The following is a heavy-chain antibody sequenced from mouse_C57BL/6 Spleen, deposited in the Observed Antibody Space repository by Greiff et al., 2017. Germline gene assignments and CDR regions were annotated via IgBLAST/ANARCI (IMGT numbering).Heavy chain of an antibody. D-gene: IGHD2-1*01. V-gene: IGHV5-17*01. CDR1: GFTFSDYG. CDR2: ISSGSSTI. CDR3: ARRRGNDAMDY. Sequence: EVNVVESGGGLVKPGGSLKLSCAASGFTFSDYGMHWVRQAPEKGLEWVAYISSGSSTIYYADTVKGRFTISRDNAKNTLFLQMTSLRSEDTAMYYCARRRGNDAMDYWGQGTSVTVSS. J-gene: IGHJ4*01.